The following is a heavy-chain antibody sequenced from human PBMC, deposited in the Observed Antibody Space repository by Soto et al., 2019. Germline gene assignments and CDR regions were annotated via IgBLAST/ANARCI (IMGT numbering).Heavy chain of an antibody. CDR3: GRGGRLAYYMDV. D-gene: IGHD4-17*01. Sequence: EVQLVESGGGLVQPGGSLRLSCEASEFTFTNHWMHWVRQAPGEGLVWVSRISSGGCSTNYADSVKGRITISRDNAKNMVYLQMISLRAEDTAVYYCGRGGRLAYYMDVWGKGTTVTVSS. CDR2: ISSGGCST. V-gene: IGHV3-74*01. J-gene: IGHJ6*03. CDR1: EFTFTNHW.